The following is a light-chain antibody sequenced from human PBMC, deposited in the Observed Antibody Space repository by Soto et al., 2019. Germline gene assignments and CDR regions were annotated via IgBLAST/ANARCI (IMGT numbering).Light chain of an antibody. J-gene: IGLJ1*01. CDR3: SSYTSSSTPHV. Sequence: QSVLTLPASVSGSPGQSITISCTGTSSDVGGYNYVSWYQQHPGKAPKLMIYEVSNRPSGVSNRFSGSKSGNTASLTISGLQDEDEADYYCSSYTSSSTPHVFGTGTKVTVL. V-gene: IGLV2-14*01. CDR2: EVS. CDR1: SSDVGGYNY.